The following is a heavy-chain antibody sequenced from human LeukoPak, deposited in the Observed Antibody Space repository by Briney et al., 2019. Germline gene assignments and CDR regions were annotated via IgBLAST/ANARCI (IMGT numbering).Heavy chain of an antibody. V-gene: IGHV3-21*01. Sequence: GGSLRLSCAPSGFTFSSYSMNWVRQPTGKGLEWLSSISSSSSYIYYADSVKGRFTISRDNAKNSLYLQMNSLRAEDTAVYYCARGFGTGAFDIWGQGTMVTVSS. CDR2: ISSSSSYI. D-gene: IGHD3-10*01. CDR1: GFTFSSYS. J-gene: IGHJ3*02. CDR3: ARGFGTGAFDI.